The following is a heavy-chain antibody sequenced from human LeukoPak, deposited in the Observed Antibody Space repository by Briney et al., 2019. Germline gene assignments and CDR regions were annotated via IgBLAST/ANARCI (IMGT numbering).Heavy chain of an antibody. CDR3: ATRYYDPFAT. Sequence: KPSETLSHTCSVSGASLSSYYWDWLRQPPGKGLEWIGYISDTGKTDSNPSLKSRVSISLDTSKKQFSLRLRSLTSADSAVYYCATRYYDPFATWGPGILVTVSS. V-gene: IGHV4-59*01. CDR2: ISDTGKT. CDR1: GASLSSYY. D-gene: IGHD3-3*01. J-gene: IGHJ4*02.